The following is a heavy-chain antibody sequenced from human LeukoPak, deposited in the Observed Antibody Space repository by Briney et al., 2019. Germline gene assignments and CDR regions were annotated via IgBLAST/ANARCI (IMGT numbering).Heavy chain of an antibody. D-gene: IGHD6-19*01. CDR1: GFTFSSYG. CDR3: AKDGAVAGISAFDI. J-gene: IGHJ3*02. Sequence: PGRSLRLSCAASGFTFSSYGMHWVRQAPGKGLGWVAVISYDGSNKYYADSVKGRFTISRDNSKNTLYLQMNSLRAEDTAVYYCAKDGAVAGISAFDIWGQGTMVTVSS. CDR2: ISYDGSNK. V-gene: IGHV3-30*18.